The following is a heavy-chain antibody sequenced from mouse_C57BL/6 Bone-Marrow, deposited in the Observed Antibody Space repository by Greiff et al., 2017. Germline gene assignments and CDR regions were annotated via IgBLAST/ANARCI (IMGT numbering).Heavy chain of an antibody. V-gene: IGHV7-3*01. CDR1: GFTFTDYY. D-gene: IGHD2-3*01. Sequence: DVMLVESGGGLVQPGGSLSLSCAASGFTFTDYYMSWVRQPPGKALEWLGFIRNKANGYTTEYSASVKGRFTISRDNSQSILYLQMNALRAEDSATYYCARGRLDGYYDYYAMDYWGQGTSVTVSS. J-gene: IGHJ4*01. CDR3: ARGRLDGYYDYYAMDY. CDR2: IRNKANGYTT.